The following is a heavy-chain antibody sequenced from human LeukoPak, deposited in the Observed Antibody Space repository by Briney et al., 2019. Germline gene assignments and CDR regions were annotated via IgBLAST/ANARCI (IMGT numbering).Heavy chain of an antibody. Sequence: GESLKISCKGSGYSFTSYWIGWVRQMPGKGLEWMGIIYPGDSDTRYTTSFQGQVTISSDKSISTAYLQWSSLKASDTAMYYCARRRAAAGTSWGQGTLVTVSS. CDR2: IYPGDSDT. CDR1: GYSFTSYW. D-gene: IGHD6-13*01. CDR3: ARRRAAAGTS. J-gene: IGHJ4*02. V-gene: IGHV5-51*01.